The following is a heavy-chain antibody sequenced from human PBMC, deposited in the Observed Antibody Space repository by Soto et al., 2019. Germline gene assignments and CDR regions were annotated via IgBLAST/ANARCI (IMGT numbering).Heavy chain of an antibody. D-gene: IGHD3-10*01. Sequence: PGGSLRLSCAASGFTFSSYGMHWVRQAPGKGLEWVAVISYDGSNKYYADSVKGRFTISRDNSKNTLYLQMNSLRAEDTAAYYCAKDTIDYGSGNKTYGMDVWGQGTTVTVSS. CDR1: GFTFSSYG. CDR3: AKDTIDYGSGNKTYGMDV. CDR2: ISYDGSNK. V-gene: IGHV3-30*18. J-gene: IGHJ6*02.